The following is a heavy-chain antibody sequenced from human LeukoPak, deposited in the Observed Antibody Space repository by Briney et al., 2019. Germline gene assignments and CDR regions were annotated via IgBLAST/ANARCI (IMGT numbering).Heavy chain of an antibody. CDR3: ARRAGGYSHPYDY. J-gene: IGHJ4*02. CDR1: GFTVSGNY. D-gene: IGHD4-23*01. Sequence: GGSLRLSCAVSGFTVSGNYMSWVRQAPGMGLEWVSLIYSGDTTLYADSVKGRFTISRDISKNTVYLQMNSLRAEDTAVYYCARRAGGYSHPYDYWGQGILVTISS. CDR2: IYSGDTT. V-gene: IGHV3-53*01.